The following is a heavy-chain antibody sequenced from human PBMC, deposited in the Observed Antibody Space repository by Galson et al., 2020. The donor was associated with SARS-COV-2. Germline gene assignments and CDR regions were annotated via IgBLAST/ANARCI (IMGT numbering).Heavy chain of an antibody. CDR2: IFYSGFT. CDR3: ASGLGGDY. Sequence: SQALSLTCTVSGVSVNSDDSYWSWIRQHPEKGLEWIGYIFYSGFTYFSPSFKSRLTMSLDSSKNQFSLKPNDVTAADTAVYYCASGLGGDYWGPGTLVTVSS. CDR1: GVSVNSDDSY. V-gene: IGHV4-31*03. D-gene: IGHD1-26*01. J-gene: IGHJ4*02.